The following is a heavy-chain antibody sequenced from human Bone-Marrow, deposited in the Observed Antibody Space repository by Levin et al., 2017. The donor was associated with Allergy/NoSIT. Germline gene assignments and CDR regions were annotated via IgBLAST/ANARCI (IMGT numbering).Heavy chain of an antibody. CDR2: IYPGDSDA. CDR3: ARRSGLTDVFDI. Sequence: GGSLRLSCKASGYNFPIYWVGWVRQMPGKGLEWMAIIYPGDSDARYSPSFEGQVTLSVDKSMSTAYMQWDSLKASDTAVYYCARRSGLTDVFDIWGQGTMVTVSS. J-gene: IGHJ3*02. V-gene: IGHV5-51*01. CDR1: GYNFPIYW.